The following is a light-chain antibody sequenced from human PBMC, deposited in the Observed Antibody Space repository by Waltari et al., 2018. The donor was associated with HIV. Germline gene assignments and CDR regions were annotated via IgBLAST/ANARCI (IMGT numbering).Light chain of an antibody. CDR3: AAWDESLNGHVL. Sequence: QSVLTQPPSASGTPGQRVTFSCSGRSSHIGTTPVDWYQKLPGPAPRLLIYKNNQRPSGVPDRCSGSKSGTSASLAISGLQSEDEADYYCAAWDESLNGHVLFGGGTKLTVL. J-gene: IGLJ2*01. V-gene: IGLV1-44*01. CDR2: KNN. CDR1: SSHIGTTP.